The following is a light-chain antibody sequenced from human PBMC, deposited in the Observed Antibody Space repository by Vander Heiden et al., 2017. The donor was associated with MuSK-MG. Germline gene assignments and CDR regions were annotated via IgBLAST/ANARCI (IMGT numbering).Light chain of an antibody. Sequence: DIVMTQSPLSLPVTPGEPASISCRSSQNLLHSNGYNYLDWYLQKPGQSPQLLIYLGSNRASGVPDRFSGSGSGTDFTLKISRVEAEDVGVYYGMQALQTPRTFGQGTRLEIK. CDR2: LGS. J-gene: IGKJ5*01. V-gene: IGKV2-28*01. CDR1: QNLLHSNGYNY. CDR3: MQALQTPRT.